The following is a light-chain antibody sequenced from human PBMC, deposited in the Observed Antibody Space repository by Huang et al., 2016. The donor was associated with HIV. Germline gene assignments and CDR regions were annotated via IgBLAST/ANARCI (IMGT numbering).Light chain of an antibody. J-gene: IGKJ1*01. Sequence: AIQMTQSPSSLSASVGHRVTITCRASQGITDDLAWYQQKPGKAPKLLISGASTFRSGGPSRFSGIGSCTDFTLTISSLQPEDYATYYCLQDHNYPRTFGQGTKVEI. CDR3: LQDHNYPRT. CDR2: GAS. CDR1: QGITDD. V-gene: IGKV1-6*01.